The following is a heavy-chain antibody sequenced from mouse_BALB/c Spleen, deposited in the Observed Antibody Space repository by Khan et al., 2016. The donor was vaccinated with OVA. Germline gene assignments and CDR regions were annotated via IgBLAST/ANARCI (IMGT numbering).Heavy chain of an antibody. J-gene: IGHJ2*01. CDR2: ISYSGVT. Sequence: EVKLLESGPGLVKPSQSLSLTCTVTGYSITSGYAWNWIRQFPGNKLEWMGYISYSGVTSYTPSLKSRISITREPSKNQFFLQLNSVTTEDTATYYCARGNYYGYYFDYWGQGTTLTGSS. V-gene: IGHV3-2*02. D-gene: IGHD1-1*01. CDR3: ARGNYYGYYFDY. CDR1: GYSITSGYA.